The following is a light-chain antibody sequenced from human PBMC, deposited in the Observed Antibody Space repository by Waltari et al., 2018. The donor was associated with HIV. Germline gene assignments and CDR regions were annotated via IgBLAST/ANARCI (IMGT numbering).Light chain of an antibody. V-gene: IGLV2-11*01. J-gene: IGLJ1*01. CDR3: CSYGGTYNV. CDR2: EFR. Sequence: QSALTQPRSVSGSPGQSVTISCTGTSSDVGGYTSVSWYQQHPGKAPKLLIYEFRKWPSGVPDRFSGSKSGNTASLTISGLRADDEADYYCCSYGGTYNVFGTGTKVTIL. CDR1: SSDVGGYTS.